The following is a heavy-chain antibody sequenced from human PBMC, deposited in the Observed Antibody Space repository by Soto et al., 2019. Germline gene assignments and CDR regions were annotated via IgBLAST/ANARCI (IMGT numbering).Heavy chain of an antibody. CDR2: IYYSGST. Sequence: SETLSLTCTVSGGSISSYYWSWIRQPPGKGLEWIGYIYYSGSTNYNPSLKSRVTISVDTSKNQFSLKLSSVTAADTAVYYCVRGDHDYGDLYYFDYWGQGTLVTVSS. V-gene: IGHV4-59*08. CDR1: GGSISSYY. CDR3: VRGDHDYGDLYYFDY. J-gene: IGHJ4*02. D-gene: IGHD4-17*01.